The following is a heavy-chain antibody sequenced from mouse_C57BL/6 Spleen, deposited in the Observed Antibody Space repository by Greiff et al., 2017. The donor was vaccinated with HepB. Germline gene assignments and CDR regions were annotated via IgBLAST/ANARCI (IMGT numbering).Heavy chain of an antibody. CDR2: IDPNSGGT. D-gene: IGHD1-1*01. Sequence: QVQLQQPGAELVKPGASVKLSCTASGYTFTSYWMHWVKQRPGRGLEWIGRIDPNSGGTKYNEKLTSKATLTVDKPSSTAYMQLSSVTSEDSAVYYCARGDYGSSYGFAYWGQGTLVTVSA. J-gene: IGHJ3*01. CDR3: ARGDYGSSYGFAY. CDR1: GYTFTSYW. V-gene: IGHV1-72*01.